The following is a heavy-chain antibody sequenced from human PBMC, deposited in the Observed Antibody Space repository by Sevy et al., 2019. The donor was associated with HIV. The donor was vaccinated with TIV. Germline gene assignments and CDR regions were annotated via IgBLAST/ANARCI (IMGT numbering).Heavy chain of an antibody. Sequence: GGSLRLSCAASGFTFRDAWMTWVRQAPGKGLEWVGRIKSKTDGETTDYATPVKGRFTISRDDSKNTPYLQMNSLKTEDTALYYCINNRGFCTNGVCGEYFAYWGQGTLVTVSS. CDR2: IKSKTDGETT. J-gene: IGHJ4*02. D-gene: IGHD2-8*01. CDR1: GFTFRDAW. CDR3: INNRGFCTNGVCGEYFAY. V-gene: IGHV3-15*01.